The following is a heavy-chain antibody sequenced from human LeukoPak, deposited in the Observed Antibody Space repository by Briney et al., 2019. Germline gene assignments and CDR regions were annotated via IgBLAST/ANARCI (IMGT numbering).Heavy chain of an antibody. CDR2: ISAYNGNT. V-gene: IGHV1-18*01. J-gene: IGHJ4*02. CDR1: GYTFTSYG. D-gene: IGHD3-10*01. Sequence: ASVKVSCKASGYTFTSYGISWVRQAPGQGLEWMGWISAYNGNTNYAQKLQGRVTMTTDTSTSTAYMELRSLRSDDTAVYYCARVYLRVGWDLVMVRGVNDYWGQGTLVTVSS. CDR3: ARVYLRVGWDLVMVRGVNDY.